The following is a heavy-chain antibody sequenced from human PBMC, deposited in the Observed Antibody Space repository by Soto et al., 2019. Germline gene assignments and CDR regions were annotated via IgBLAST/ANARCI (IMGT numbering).Heavy chain of an antibody. CDR3: ARSYGAYRDFGS. D-gene: IGHD4-17*01. CDR2: IYYNGST. V-gene: IGHV4-31*03. Sequence: QVQLQESGPGLVKPSQTLSLTCTVSGGSISSGGYYWSWIRQHPGKGLEWIASIYYNGSTYYNPSLKSRVTISVATSETQFSPRLSSVTAADPAVYYCARSYGAYRDFGSWGQGTLVTVSS. CDR1: GGSISSGGYY. J-gene: IGHJ4*02.